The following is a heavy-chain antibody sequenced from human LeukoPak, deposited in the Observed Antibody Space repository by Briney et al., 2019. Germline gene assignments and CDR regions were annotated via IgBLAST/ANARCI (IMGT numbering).Heavy chain of an antibody. CDR1: GFTFSGSA. CDR3: TRRGYSSGWYEDY. Sequence: QPGGSLRLSCAAPGFTFSGSAMHWVRQASGKGLEWVGRIRSKANSYATAYAASVKGRFTIYRDDSKNTAYLQMNSLKTEDTAVYYCTRRGYSSGWYEDYWGQGTLVTVSS. CDR2: IRSKANSYAT. J-gene: IGHJ4*02. V-gene: IGHV3-73*01. D-gene: IGHD6-19*01.